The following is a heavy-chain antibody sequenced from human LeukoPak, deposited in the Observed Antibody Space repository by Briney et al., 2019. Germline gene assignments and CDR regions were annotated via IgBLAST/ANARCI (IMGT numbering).Heavy chain of an antibody. CDR3: ARDTAAAGSIDY. CDR1: GGSISSYY. D-gene: IGHD6-13*01. CDR2: IYYSGST. J-gene: IGHJ4*02. V-gene: IGHV4-59*01. Sequence: PSETLSLTCTVSGGSISSYYWSWIRQPPGKGLEWIGYIYYSGSTNYNPSLKSRVTISVDTSKNQFSLKLSSVTAADTAVYYCARDTAAAGSIDYWGQGTLVTVSS.